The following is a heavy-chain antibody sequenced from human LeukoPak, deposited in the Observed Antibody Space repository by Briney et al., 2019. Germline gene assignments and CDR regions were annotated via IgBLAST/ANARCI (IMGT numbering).Heavy chain of an antibody. V-gene: IGHV1-18*04. J-gene: IGHJ5*02. CDR1: GYTFTSYG. D-gene: IGHD2-15*01. CDR2: ISAYNGST. CDR3: AREGYCSGGSCRHNWFDP. Sequence: ASVKVSCKASGYTFTSYGISWVRQAPGQGLEWMGWISAYNGSTNYAQKLQGRVTMTTDTSTSTAYMELRSLRSDDTAVYYCAREGYCSGGSCRHNWFDPWGQGTLVTVSS.